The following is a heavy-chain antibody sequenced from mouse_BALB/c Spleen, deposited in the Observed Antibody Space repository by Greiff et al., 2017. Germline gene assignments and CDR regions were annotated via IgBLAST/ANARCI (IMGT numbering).Heavy chain of an antibody. V-gene: IGHV1S29*02. CDR3: ARDDGYPYYFDY. D-gene: IGHD2-3*01. CDR1: GYTFPDNT. J-gene: IGHJ2*01. Sequence: VQLQQSGPELVKPGASVRISCKPSGYTFPDNTMPWVKQSHGKSLEWIGYIYPYNGGTGYNQKFKSKATLTVDNSSSTAYMELRSLTSEDSAVYYCARDDGYPYYFDYWGQGTTLTVSS. CDR2: IYPYNGGT.